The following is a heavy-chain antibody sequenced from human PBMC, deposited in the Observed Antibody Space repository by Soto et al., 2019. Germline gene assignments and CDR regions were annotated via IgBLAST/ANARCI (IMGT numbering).Heavy chain of an antibody. Sequence: GGSLRLSCAASGFTFSSYSIHWVRQAPGRGLEWVSAITRNSDIYYADSVKGRFTISRDNAKNSVSLQMDSLRAEDTAVYYCGKGETSLPLAYGLDAWGQGTTVTVSS. CDR1: GFTFSSYS. J-gene: IGHJ6*02. CDR2: ITRNSDI. CDR3: GKGETSLPLAYGLDA. V-gene: IGHV3-21*01.